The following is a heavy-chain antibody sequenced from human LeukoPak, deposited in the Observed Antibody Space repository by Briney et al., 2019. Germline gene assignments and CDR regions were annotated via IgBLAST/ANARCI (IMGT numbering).Heavy chain of an antibody. V-gene: IGHV4-31*03. D-gene: IGHD3-9*01. CDR2: IYYSGST. J-gene: IGHJ5*02. CDR1: GGSISSGGYY. CDR3: ARRVYDILTGRLNWFDP. Sequence: SETLSLTCTVSGGSISSGGYYWSWIRQHPGKGLEWIGYIYYSGSTYYNPSLKSRVTISVDTSKTQFSLKLSSVTAADTAVYYCARRVYDILTGRLNWFDPWGQGTLVTVSS.